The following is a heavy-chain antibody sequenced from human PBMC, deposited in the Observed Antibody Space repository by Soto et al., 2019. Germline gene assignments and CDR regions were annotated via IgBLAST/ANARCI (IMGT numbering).Heavy chain of an antibody. D-gene: IGHD3-16*01. Sequence: EWLASSFTRSGNHFTSYWIELVRQVPGKGLEWMGIIYPCDSDTRYSPSFQGQVTISADKSIGTAYLQWSSLKASDTAMYYCESRGASSAYRAYLYYDMDVWGQGTKVTVYS. J-gene: IGHJ6*02. CDR2: IYPCDSDT. CDR3: ESRGASSAYRAYLYYDMDV. V-gene: IGHV5-51*01. CDR1: GNHFTSYW.